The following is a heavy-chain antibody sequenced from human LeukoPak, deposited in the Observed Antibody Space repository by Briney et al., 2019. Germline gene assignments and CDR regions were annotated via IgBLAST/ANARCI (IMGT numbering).Heavy chain of an antibody. CDR1: GFTFSSNY. CDR2: IYSSGST. J-gene: IGHJ4*02. Sequence: WGSLRLSCAASGFTFSSNYMNWVRQAPGKGLEWVSVIYSSGSTYYSDSVKGRFTISRDNSKNTLYLQMNSLRAEDTAVYYCARDLYGVSHDYWGQGTLVTVSS. V-gene: IGHV3-53*01. D-gene: IGHD4-17*01. CDR3: ARDLYGVSHDY.